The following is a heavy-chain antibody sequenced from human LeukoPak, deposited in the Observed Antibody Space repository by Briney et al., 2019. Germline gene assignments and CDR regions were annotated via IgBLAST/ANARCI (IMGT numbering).Heavy chain of an antibody. D-gene: IGHD6-19*01. V-gene: IGHV4-31*03. Sequence: ASQTLSLTCTVSCGSINSGGYYWSWIRQHPGHGLEWIEYIYYSGSTYYNPSLKSRVTISVDTSKNQFSLKLSSVTAADTAVYYCASPSSGWPNDAFDIWGQGTMVTVSS. J-gene: IGHJ3*02. CDR1: CGSINSGGYY. CDR2: IYYSGST. CDR3: ASPSSGWPNDAFDI.